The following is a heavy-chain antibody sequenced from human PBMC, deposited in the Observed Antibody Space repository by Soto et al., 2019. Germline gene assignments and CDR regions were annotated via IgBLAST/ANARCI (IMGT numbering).Heavy chain of an antibody. CDR3: TTDRAPGYSSGWFRYFDY. D-gene: IGHD6-19*01. CDR2: IKSKTDGGTT. J-gene: IGHJ4*02. Sequence: EVQLVESGGGLVKPGGSLRLSCAASGFTFSNACMSWVRQAPGKGLEWVGRIKSKTDGGTTDYAAPVKGRFTISRDDSKNTLYLQMNSLKTEDTAVYYCTTDRAPGYSSGWFRYFDYWGQGTLVTVSS. V-gene: IGHV3-15*01. CDR1: GFTFSNAC.